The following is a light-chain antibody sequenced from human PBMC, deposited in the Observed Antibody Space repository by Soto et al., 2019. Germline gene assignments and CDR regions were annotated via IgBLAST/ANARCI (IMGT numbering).Light chain of an antibody. V-gene: IGKV3-15*01. CDR3: QQYNNWPRT. Sequence: EVLMTQCPATLSVSPGERATLSCRASQSVGIKLAWYQQKPGQAPRPLMYSASTRATGIAARFSGVGSGTDVTLTVGSLQSEDGAVYYGQQYNNWPRTFGQGTKVDIK. CDR2: SAS. J-gene: IGKJ1*01. CDR1: QSVGIK.